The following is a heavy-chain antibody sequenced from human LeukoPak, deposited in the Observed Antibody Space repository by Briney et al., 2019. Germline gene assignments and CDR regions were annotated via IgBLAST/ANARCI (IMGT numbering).Heavy chain of an antibody. Sequence: ASVKVSCKASGYTFTSYGISWVRQAPGQGLEWMGWISGYNGNTKYAQKVQGRVTITPDTSTGTAYMELRSLRSDDTAVYYCARGYSYGSDYYYGMDVWGQGTKVTVSS. D-gene: IGHD5-18*01. CDR2: ISGYNGNT. CDR1: GYTFTSYG. V-gene: IGHV1-18*01. J-gene: IGHJ6*02. CDR3: ARGYSYGSDYYYGMDV.